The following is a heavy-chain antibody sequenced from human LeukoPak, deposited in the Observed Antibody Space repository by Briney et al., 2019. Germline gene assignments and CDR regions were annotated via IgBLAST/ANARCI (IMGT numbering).Heavy chain of an antibody. CDR1: GGSISSGGYY. CDR2: IYHSGST. D-gene: IGHD2-2*01. J-gene: IGHJ6*03. CDR3: ARVPGYCSSTSCYFPYYYYMDV. Sequence: TLSLTCTVSGGSISSGGYYWSWIRQPSGKGLEWIGYIYHSGSTYYNPSLKSRVTISVDRSKNQFSLKLSSVTAADTAVYYCARVPGYCSSTSCYFPYYYYMDVWGKGTTVTVSS. V-gene: IGHV4-30-2*01.